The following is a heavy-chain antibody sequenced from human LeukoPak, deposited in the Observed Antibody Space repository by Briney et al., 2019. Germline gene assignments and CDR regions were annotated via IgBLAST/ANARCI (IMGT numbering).Heavy chain of an antibody. D-gene: IGHD3-10*01. CDR2: IIPIFGTA. Sequence: SVMVSCKASGGTFSSYAISWVRQAPGQGLEWMGGIIPIFGTANYAQKFQGRVTITADESTSTAYMELSSLRSEDTAVYYCARGRGPYYCVMDVWGQGTTVTVSS. V-gene: IGHV1-69*13. CDR1: GGTFSSYA. J-gene: IGHJ6*02. CDR3: ARGRGPYYCVMDV.